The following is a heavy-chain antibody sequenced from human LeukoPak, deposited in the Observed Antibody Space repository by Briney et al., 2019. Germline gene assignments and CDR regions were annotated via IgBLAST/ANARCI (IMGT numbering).Heavy chain of an antibody. V-gene: IGHV7-4-1*01. CDR1: GYTLTSYA. Sequence: GASVKVSCKASGYTLTSYAMNWVRQAPGQGLEWMGWINTNTGNPTYAQGFTGRFVFSLDTSVSTAYLQICSLKAEDTAVYYCAREGVLYYGDYYYYGMDVWGKGTTVTVSS. J-gene: IGHJ6*04. CDR3: AREGVLYYGDYYYYGMDV. CDR2: INTNTGNP. D-gene: IGHD2-8*01.